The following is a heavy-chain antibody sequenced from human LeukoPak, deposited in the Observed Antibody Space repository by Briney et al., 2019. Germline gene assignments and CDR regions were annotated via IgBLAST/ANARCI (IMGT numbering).Heavy chain of an antibody. CDR3: ARGRPKEEYSGSQDIGSGAFDI. CDR2: IYHSGST. J-gene: IGHJ3*02. V-gene: IGHV4-4*02. CDR1: GGSISSSNW. D-gene: IGHD6-6*01. Sequence: SGTLSLTCAVSGGSISSSNWWSWVRQPPGKGLEWIGEIYHSGSTNYNPSLKSRVTISVDKPKNQFSLKLSSVTAADTAVYYCARGRPKEEYSGSQDIGSGAFDIWGQGTMVTVSS.